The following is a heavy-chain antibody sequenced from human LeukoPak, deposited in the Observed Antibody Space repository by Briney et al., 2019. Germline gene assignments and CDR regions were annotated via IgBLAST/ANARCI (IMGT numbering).Heavy chain of an antibody. V-gene: IGHV5-51*01. CDR2: LFPRDSDP. J-gene: IGHJ4*02. CDR1: GYTFTSYW. Sequence: GASLQIPCQGSGYTFTSYWIAWVRQLPGKGLEWMGILFPRDSDPRYSPSFQGQVTISADKSINTAYLQWSSLKASDTAMYYCARQLGYYDHWGQGTLVTVSS. D-gene: IGHD3-16*01. CDR3: ARQLGYYDH.